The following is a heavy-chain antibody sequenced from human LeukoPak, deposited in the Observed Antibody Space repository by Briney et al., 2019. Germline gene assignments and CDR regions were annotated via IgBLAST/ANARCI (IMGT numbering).Heavy chain of an antibody. J-gene: IGHJ4*02. D-gene: IGHD3-22*01. CDR1: GYTFTGYY. CDR3: ARVWMRYYYDSSGYYYSDY. CDR2: ISAYNGNT. Sequence: GASVKVSCKASGYTFTGYYMHWVRQAPGQGLEWMGWISAYNGNTNYAQKLQGRVTMTTDTSTSTAYMELRSLRSDDTAVYYCARVWMRYYYDSSGYYYSDYWGQGTLVTVSS. V-gene: IGHV1-18*04.